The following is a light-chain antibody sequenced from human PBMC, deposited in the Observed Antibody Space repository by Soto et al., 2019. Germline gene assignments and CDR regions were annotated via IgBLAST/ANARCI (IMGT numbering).Light chain of an antibody. V-gene: IGKV1-5*03. J-gene: IGKJ1*01. CDR2: KAS. CDR1: QSISSW. Sequence: DIQMTQSPSTLSASVGDRVTITCRASQSISSWLAWYQQKPGKAPKLLIYKASSLESGVPSRFSGSGSGTEFTLIICSLQPDNFATYYCQQYNSYSRTFGQGTKV. CDR3: QQYNSYSRT.